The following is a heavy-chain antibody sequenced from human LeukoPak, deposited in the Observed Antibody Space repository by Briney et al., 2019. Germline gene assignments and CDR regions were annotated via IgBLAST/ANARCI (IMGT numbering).Heavy chain of an antibody. CDR2: IKADGVFT. V-gene: IGHV3-30*02. CDR1: GFAFNVFG. D-gene: IGHD2-8*01. CDR3: ARKLMSSRRFEY. J-gene: IGHJ4*02. Sequence: PGGSLRLSCEGSGFAFNVFGMHWIRQAPGKGLEWVAFIKADGVFTNYAEAVKGRFTISRDNSDNTVFLQKESVRPDDTAVYYCARKLMSSRRFEYWGQGALVTVSS.